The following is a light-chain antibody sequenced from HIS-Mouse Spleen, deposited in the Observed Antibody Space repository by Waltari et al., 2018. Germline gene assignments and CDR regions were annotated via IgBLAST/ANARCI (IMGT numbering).Light chain of an antibody. CDR3: YSTDSSGNHRV. CDR1: ALPKKS. CDR2: EDS. V-gene: IGLV3-10*01. J-gene: IGLJ2*01. Sequence: SYELTQPPSVSVSPGQTARSTCSGYALPKKSAYWYQQKSGQAPVLVIYEDSKRPSGIPERFYGSSSGTMATLTISGAQVEDEADYYCYSTDSSGNHRVFGGGTKLTVL.